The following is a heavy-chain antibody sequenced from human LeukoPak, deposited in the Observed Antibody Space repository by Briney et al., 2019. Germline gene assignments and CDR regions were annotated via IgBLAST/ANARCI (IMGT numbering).Heavy chain of an antibody. CDR2: ISYNGYT. J-gene: IGHJ4*02. V-gene: IGHV4-59*08. D-gene: IGHD6-13*01. Sequence: SETLSLTCTVSGGSISNYFWSWVRQPPGKGLEWIGYISYNGYTNYNPSLQSRVTISVDTSKSQFSLKLTSVTAADTAVYYCARRGRGSWVGGFLDYWGQGTLVTVS. CDR1: GGSISNYF. CDR3: ARRGRGSWVGGFLDY.